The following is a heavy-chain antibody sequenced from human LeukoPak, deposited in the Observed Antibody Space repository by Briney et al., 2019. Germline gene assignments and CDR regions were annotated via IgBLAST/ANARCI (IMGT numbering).Heavy chain of an antibody. V-gene: IGHV1-2*02. CDR3: ARDKDDFWSGYRDFDY. CDR1: GYTFTGYY. Sequence: ASVKVSCKASGYTFTGYYMHRVRQAPGQGLEWMGWINPNSGGTNYAQKFQGRVTMTRDTSTSTAYMELSRLRSDDTAVYYCARDKDDFWSGYRDFDYWGQGTLVTVSS. CDR2: INPNSGGT. J-gene: IGHJ4*02. D-gene: IGHD3-3*01.